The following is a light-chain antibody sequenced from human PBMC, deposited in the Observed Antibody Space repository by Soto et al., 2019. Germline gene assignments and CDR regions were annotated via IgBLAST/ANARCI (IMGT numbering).Light chain of an antibody. V-gene: IGKV3-15*01. CDR2: GTS. CDR1: QNISRS. CDR3: QDSNNRRRVT. Sequence: LGESGIITRRTSQNISRSLAWYQQKPGQGPSLLIYGTSTRAGGVPARFSGSGSGSYLTDDGSRVQSEDSAVHYSQDSNNRRRVTFGGGTKVDIK. J-gene: IGKJ4*01.